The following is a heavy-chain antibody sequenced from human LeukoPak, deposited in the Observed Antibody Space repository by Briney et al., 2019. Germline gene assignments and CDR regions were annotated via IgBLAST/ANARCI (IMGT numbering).Heavy chain of an antibody. CDR2: IYYSGST. V-gene: IGHV4-61*01. CDR1: GGSISSGSYY. Sequence: SETLSLTCTVSGGSISSGSYYWSWIRQPPGKGLEWIGYIYYSGSTNYNPSLKSRVTISLDTSKNQFSLTLTSVTAADTAVFYCARGMDDAFDIWGQGTMVTVSS. D-gene: IGHD2-8*01. CDR3: ARGMDDAFDI. J-gene: IGHJ3*02.